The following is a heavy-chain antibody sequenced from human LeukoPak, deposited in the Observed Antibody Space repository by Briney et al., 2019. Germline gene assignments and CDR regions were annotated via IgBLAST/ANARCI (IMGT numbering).Heavy chain of an antibody. V-gene: IGHV4-31*03. D-gene: IGHD4-17*01. CDR1: GGSISSGGYY. CDR2: IYYSGST. Sequence: SETLSLTCTVSGGSISSGGYYWSWIRQHPGKGLEWIGYIYYSGSTYYNPSLKSRVTISVDTSKNQFSLKLSSVTAADTAVYYCARGGRDYGDSYYFDYWGQGTLVTVSS. CDR3: ARGGRDYGDSYYFDY. J-gene: IGHJ4*02.